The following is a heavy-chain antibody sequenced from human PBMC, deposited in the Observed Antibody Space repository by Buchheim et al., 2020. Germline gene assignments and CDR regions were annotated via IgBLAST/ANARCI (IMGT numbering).Heavy chain of an antibody. J-gene: IGHJ4*02. CDR1: GFTFNNYW. Sequence: EVQLVESGGGLVQPGGSLRLSCAASGFTFNNYWMSWVRQAPGKGLEWVANIKQDGSEKYYVDSVKGRFTISRDNAKNSLYLQMNSLRAEDTAVYYCARESEYSSSIDYWGQGTLVTVSS. CDR3: ARESEYSSSIDY. V-gene: IGHV3-7*01. CDR2: IKQDGSEK. D-gene: IGHD6-13*01.